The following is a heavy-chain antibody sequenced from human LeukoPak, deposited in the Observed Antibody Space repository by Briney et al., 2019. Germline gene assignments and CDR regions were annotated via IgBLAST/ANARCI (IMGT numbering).Heavy chain of an antibody. V-gene: IGHV4-59*12. Sequence: SETLSLTCTVSGGSISSYYRSWIRQPPGKGLEWIGYIYYSGSTYYNPSLKSRVTISVDTSKNQFSLKLSSVTAADTAVYYCARDGRNYYGSGSHGMDVWGQGTTVTVSS. D-gene: IGHD3-10*01. CDR2: IYYSGST. J-gene: IGHJ6*02. CDR1: GGSISSYY. CDR3: ARDGRNYYGSGSHGMDV.